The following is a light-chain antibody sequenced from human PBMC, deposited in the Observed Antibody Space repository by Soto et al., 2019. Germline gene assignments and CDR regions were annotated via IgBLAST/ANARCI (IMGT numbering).Light chain of an antibody. J-gene: IGKJ1*01. CDR1: QSIGAW. Sequence: DIQMTQSPSTLSASVGDRVTITCRASQSIGAWLAWYQQKSGKAPKLLIHDSSTLENWVPTRFSGSGSGTEFTLTISSLHPDYFATYYCQHYTTYWTFGQGTKVEIK. V-gene: IGKV1-5*01. CDR3: QHYTTYWT. CDR2: DSS.